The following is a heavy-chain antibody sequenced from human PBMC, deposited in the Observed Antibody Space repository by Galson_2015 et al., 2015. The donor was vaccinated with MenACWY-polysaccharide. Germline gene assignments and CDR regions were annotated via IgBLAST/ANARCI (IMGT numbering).Heavy chain of an antibody. CDR3: ARDGGRTIGTTQRGY. D-gene: IGHD1-1*01. J-gene: IGHJ4*02. CDR1: GFTFNDFW. CDR2: INQYGSEK. Sequence: SLRLCCAASGFTFNDFWLSWVRQAPGKGLEWVANINQYGSEKYYVDSVKGRFTISRDNAKNSLYLQMNSLRAEDTAVYYCARDGGRTIGTTQRGYWGQGTLVTVSS. V-gene: IGHV3-7*01.